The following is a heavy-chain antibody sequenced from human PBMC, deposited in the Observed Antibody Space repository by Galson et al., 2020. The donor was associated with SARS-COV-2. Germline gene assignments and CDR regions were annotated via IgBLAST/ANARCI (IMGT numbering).Heavy chain of an antibody. CDR2: INHSGST. D-gene: IGHD3-22*01. J-gene: IGHJ4*02. CDR1: GGSFSGYY. CDR3: ALPYYDSSGDKWGLDY. V-gene: IGHV4-34*01. Sequence: SETLSLTCAVYGGSFSGYYWSWIRQPPGKGLEWIGEINHSGSTNYNPSLKSRVTISVDTSKNQFSLKLSSVTAADTAVYYCALPYYDSSGDKWGLDYWGQGTLVIVSS.